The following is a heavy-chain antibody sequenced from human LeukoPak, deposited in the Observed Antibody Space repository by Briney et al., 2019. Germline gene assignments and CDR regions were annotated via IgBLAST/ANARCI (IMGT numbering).Heavy chain of an antibody. CDR2: IKHRGNT. Sequence: PSETLSLTCAVYGGSFRGYYWSWIRQPPEKGLEGIGEIKHRGNTNYTPSLKSPVTISVDTSRGQFSLKLSSVIAADTAVYYCARHDVTGFYYDSSGYQGFDYWGQGTLVTVSS. CDR1: GGSFRGYY. CDR3: ARHDVTGFYYDSSGYQGFDY. V-gene: IGHV4-34*01. D-gene: IGHD3-22*01. J-gene: IGHJ4*02.